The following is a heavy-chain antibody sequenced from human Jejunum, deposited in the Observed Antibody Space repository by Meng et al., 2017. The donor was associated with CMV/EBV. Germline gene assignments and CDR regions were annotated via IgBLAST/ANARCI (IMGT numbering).Heavy chain of an antibody. CDR1: GDSF. V-gene: IGHV4-30-4*08. CDR2: IYSSGGT. CDR3: ARGGLAYCGGDCYRGIDH. J-gene: IGHJ4*02. D-gene: IGHD2-21*01. Sequence: GDSFCSWLRQPPGKGLAWIGYIYSSGGTYYNSSLKSRVSMSLDTSKRQFSLKLNSVNVADTAVYFCARGGLAYCGGDCYRGIDHWGQGTLVTVSS.